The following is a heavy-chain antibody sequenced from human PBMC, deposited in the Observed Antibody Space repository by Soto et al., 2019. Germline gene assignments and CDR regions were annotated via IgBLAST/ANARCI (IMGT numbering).Heavy chain of an antibody. CDR3: ARITGRHLDY. CDR1: SGSISVTNVL. D-gene: IGHD1-20*01. J-gene: IGHJ4*02. Sequence: SETLSLTCTVSSGSISVTNVLWGWVRQPPGKGLEWIGNIDYSGTAYFSPSLATRVTFHVDTSKNQFSLTLYSVTAADTAVYYCARITGRHLDYWGQGILVTVSS. V-gene: IGHV4-39*01. CDR2: IDYSGTA.